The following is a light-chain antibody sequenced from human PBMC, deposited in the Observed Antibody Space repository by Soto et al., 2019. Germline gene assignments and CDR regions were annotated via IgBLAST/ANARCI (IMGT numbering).Light chain of an antibody. CDR2: GAS. CDR1: QSVSSRY. Sequence: ESVLTQSPGTLSMSPRERATLSCRASQSVSSRYAAWYQQKPGQAPRLLSYGASSRATGIPDRFSGSGSGTDFTLTISILEPEDFAVYYCQQDGSSPFTFGPGTKADIK. J-gene: IGKJ3*01. CDR3: QQDGSSPFT. V-gene: IGKV3-20*01.